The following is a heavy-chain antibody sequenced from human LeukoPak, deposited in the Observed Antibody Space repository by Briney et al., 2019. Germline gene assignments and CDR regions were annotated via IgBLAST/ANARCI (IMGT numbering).Heavy chain of an antibody. CDR1: GGSFSGYY. Sequence: PSETLSLTCAVYGGSFSGYYWSWIRQSPGKGLEWIGEINHSGSTNYNPSLKSRVTISVDKSKNQFSLKLSSVTAADTAVYYCARDIVGATGFDYWGQGTLVTVSS. CDR3: ARDIVGATGFDY. J-gene: IGHJ4*02. D-gene: IGHD1-26*01. V-gene: IGHV4-34*01. CDR2: INHSGST.